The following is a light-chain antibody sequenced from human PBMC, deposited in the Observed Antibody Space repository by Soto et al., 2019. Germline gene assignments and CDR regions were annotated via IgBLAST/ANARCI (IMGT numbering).Light chain of an antibody. J-gene: IGKJ5*01. V-gene: IGKV3-20*01. CDR2: GAS. CDR1: QSVSAK. Sequence: EIEVTQSPATLSVSPGERATLSCRASQSVSAKIAWYQQKPGQAPRLLIYGASTRATGVPARFSGSGSETDFTLTISRLEPEDFAVYYCQQYGSSPPLTFGQGTRLEIK. CDR3: QQYGSSPPLT.